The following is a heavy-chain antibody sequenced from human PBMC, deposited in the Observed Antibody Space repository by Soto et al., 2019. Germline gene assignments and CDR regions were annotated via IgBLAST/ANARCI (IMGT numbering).Heavy chain of an antibody. D-gene: IGHD3-10*01. CDR1: GYSFTSYW. Sequence: GESLKISCKGSGYSFTSYWIGWVRQMPGKGLEWMGLIYLGDSDTRYSPSFQGQVTISADKSISTAYLQLLNLKASDTAIYYCTRGATIPFDSWSQGTRVTVSS. V-gene: IGHV5-51*01. CDR2: IYLGDSDT. CDR3: TRGATIPFDS. J-gene: IGHJ4*02.